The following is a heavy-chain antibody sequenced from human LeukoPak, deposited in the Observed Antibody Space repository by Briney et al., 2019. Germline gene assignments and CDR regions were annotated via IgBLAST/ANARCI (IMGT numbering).Heavy chain of an antibody. Sequence: GGSLRLSCAASGFTFSIYAMSWFRQAPGKGLEWVSTITGSASATYYPDSVKGRFTISRDNSKNTVYLQMNSLRADDTAVYYCAKDDSIAVAGTIGDYWGQGALVTVSS. J-gene: IGHJ4*02. CDR3: AKDDSIAVAGTIGDY. D-gene: IGHD6-19*01. CDR1: GFTFSIYA. V-gene: IGHV3-23*01. CDR2: ITGSASAT.